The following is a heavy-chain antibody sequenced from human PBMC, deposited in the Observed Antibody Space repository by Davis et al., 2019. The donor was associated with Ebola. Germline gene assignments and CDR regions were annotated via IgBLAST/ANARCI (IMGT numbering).Heavy chain of an antibody. CDR3: AKADYDSSGYYYRWFDY. V-gene: IGHV3-21*04. D-gene: IGHD3-22*01. CDR1: GFTFSYYS. CDR2: ISSSSSYI. J-gene: IGHJ4*02. Sequence: GGSLRLSCAASGFTFSYYSMNWVRQAPGKGLEWVSSISSSSSYIYYADSVKGRFTISRDNAKNSLYLQMNSLRAEDTALYYCAKADYDSSGYYYRWFDYWGQGTLVTVSS.